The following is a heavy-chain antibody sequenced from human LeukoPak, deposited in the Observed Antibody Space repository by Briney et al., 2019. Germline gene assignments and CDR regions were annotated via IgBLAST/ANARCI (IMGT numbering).Heavy chain of an antibody. V-gene: IGHV3-33*06. J-gene: IGHJ4*02. Sequence: GRSLRLSCAASGFTFSSYGMHWVRQAPGKGLEWVAVIWYDGSNKYYADSVKGRFTISRDNSKNTLYLQMNSLRVGDTAVYFCAKLGFLTGSFDSWGQGTLVSVSS. CDR2: IWYDGSNK. CDR1: GFTFSSYG. CDR3: AKLGFLTGSFDS. D-gene: IGHD3-9*01.